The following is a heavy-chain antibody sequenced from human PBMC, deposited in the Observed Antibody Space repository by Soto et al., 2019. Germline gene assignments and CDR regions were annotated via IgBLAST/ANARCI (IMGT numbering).Heavy chain of an antibody. J-gene: IGHJ4*02. CDR1: GFTFSSYA. D-gene: IGHD3-3*01. V-gene: IGHV3-23*01. Sequence: GGSLRLSCAASGFTFSSYAMSWVRQAPGKGLEWVSAISGSGGSTSYADSVKGRFTISRDNSKNTLYLQMNSLRAEDTAVYYCAKSDALEWLSHFDYWGQGTLVTVSS. CDR2: ISGSGGST. CDR3: AKSDALEWLSHFDY.